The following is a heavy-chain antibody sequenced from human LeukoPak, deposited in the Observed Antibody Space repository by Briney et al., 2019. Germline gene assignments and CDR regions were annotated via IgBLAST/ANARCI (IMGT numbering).Heavy chain of an antibody. CDR1: GYTFTSYY. Sequence: ASVKVPCKASGYTFTSYYMHWVRQAPGQGLEWMGIINPSGGSTSYAQKFQGRVTMTRDTSTSTVYMELSILRSEDTAVYYCATIDCSSTSCYRGWGQGTLVTVSS. V-gene: IGHV1-46*03. CDR2: INPSGGST. CDR3: ATIDCSSTSCYRG. J-gene: IGHJ4*02. D-gene: IGHD2-2*02.